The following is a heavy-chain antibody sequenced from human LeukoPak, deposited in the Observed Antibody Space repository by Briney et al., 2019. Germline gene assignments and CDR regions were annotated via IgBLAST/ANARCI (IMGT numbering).Heavy chain of an antibody. D-gene: IGHD1-1*01. V-gene: IGHV4-34*01. CDR2: INHSGST. J-gene: IGHJ4*02. CDR1: GGSFSGYY. Sequence: SETLSLTCAVYGGSFSGYYWSLIRQPPGKGLEWIGEINHSGSTNYNPSTKSRVTISVDTSKNQFSLKLSSVTAADTAVYYCARGSLALTGYFDYWGQGTLVTVSS. CDR3: ARGSLALTGYFDY.